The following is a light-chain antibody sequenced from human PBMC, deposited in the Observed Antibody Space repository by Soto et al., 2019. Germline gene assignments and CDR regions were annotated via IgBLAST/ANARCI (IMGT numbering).Light chain of an antibody. CDR2: AAS. Sequence: EIVLTQSPGTLSLSPGERATLSCRASQSVTSTHLAWYQQKPGQAPRLLIYAASSRATGIPDRFSGSGSGTGFTLPISRLDPEDFAVYYCQQYGSSPWTFGQGTKVEIK. CDR3: QQYGSSPWT. V-gene: IGKV3-20*01. J-gene: IGKJ1*01. CDR1: QSVTSTH.